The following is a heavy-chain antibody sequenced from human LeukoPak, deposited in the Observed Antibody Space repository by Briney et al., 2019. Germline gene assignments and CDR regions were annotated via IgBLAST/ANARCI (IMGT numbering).Heavy chain of an antibody. J-gene: IGHJ4*02. D-gene: IGHD4-17*01. CDR1: GFTFSTYW. Sequence: GGSLRLSCAASGFTFSTYWMSWVRQAPGKGLEWVANIRQDGSVKYYVDSVKGRFTISRDNAKNTLYLQMNSLRAEDTAVYYCARVREQFYGDYVLAYFDYWGQGTLVTVSS. CDR2: IRQDGSVK. CDR3: ARVREQFYGDYVLAYFDY. V-gene: IGHV3-7*01.